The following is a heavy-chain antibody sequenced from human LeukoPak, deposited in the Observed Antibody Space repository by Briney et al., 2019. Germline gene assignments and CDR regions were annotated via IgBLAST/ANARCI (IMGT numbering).Heavy chain of an antibody. CDR1: GFTFSNYA. J-gene: IGHJ4*02. CDR3: ARENWDFDF. CDR2: IRFNGN. Sequence: PGGSLRLSCAASGFTFSNYAIHWVRQAPGKGLEWVAFIRFNGNFYADYVKGRFTISRDNSKSTVSLQMDTLRTEDTALYYCARENWDFDFWGQGTLVTVSS. V-gene: IGHV3-30*02. D-gene: IGHD7-27*01.